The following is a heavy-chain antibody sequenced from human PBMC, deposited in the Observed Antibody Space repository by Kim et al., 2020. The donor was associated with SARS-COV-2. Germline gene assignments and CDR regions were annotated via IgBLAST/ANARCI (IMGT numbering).Heavy chain of an antibody. CDR3: SRRDGYNLGFDY. D-gene: IGHD5-12*01. J-gene: IGHJ4*02. V-gene: IGHV1-18*01. Sequence: NAAQKLQGRVTMTTDTSTSRAYMVLRSLRSDDTAVYYCSRRDGYNLGFDYWGQGTLVTVSS.